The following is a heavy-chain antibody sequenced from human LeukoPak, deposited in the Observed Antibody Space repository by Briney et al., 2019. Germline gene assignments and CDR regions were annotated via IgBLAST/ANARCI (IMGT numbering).Heavy chain of an antibody. Sequence: GGSLRLSCAASGFTFSSYSMNWVRQAPGKGLEWVSSISSSSSYIYYADSVKGRFTISRDNAKNSLYLQMNSLRAEDTAVYYCARARAKYYYGSGSPSQRAAMDVWGQGTTVTVSS. CDR1: GFTFSSYS. V-gene: IGHV3-21*01. D-gene: IGHD3-10*01. CDR3: ARARAKYYYGSGSPSQRAAMDV. CDR2: ISSSSSYI. J-gene: IGHJ6*02.